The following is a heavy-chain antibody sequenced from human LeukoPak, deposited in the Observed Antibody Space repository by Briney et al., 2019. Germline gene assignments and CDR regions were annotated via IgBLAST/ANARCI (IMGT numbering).Heavy chain of an antibody. J-gene: IGHJ4*02. CDR1: GGTFTSYT. CDR2: IIPVFGTA. V-gene: IGHV1-69*06. D-gene: IGHD5-24*01. Sequence: GASVNVSCKASGGTFTSYTISWVRPAPGQGLEWMGGIIPVFGTANYAQKFQGSVTITADKSTSTAYMELSSLRSEDTAVYYCARDGRDGYNFPFDYWGQGTLVTVSS. CDR3: ARDGRDGYNFPFDY.